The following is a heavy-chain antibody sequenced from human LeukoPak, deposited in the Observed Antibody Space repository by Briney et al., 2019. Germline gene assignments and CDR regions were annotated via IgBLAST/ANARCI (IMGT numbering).Heavy chain of an antibody. CDR1: GGSISSGSYY. Sequence: SQTLSLTCTVSGGSISSGSYYWSWIRQPAGKGLEWIGRIYTSGSTNYNPSLKSRVTISVDTSKDQFSLKLSSVTAADTAVYYCARMMSGYDYFYYYYYMDVWGKGTTVTVSS. D-gene: IGHD5-12*01. V-gene: IGHV4-61*02. CDR2: IYTSGST. J-gene: IGHJ6*03. CDR3: ARMMSGYDYFYYYYYMDV.